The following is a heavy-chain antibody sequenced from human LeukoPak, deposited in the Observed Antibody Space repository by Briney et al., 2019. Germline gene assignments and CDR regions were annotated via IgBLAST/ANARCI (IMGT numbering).Heavy chain of an antibody. J-gene: IGHJ4*02. CDR3: AGAEPRGIIWHPY. CDR2: IYHSGST. CDR1: GAPISSNNW. V-gene: IGHV4-4*02. Sequence: SETLSLTCAVSGAPISSNNWWWSWVRQPPGKGLEWIGEIYHSGSTNYNPSLKSRVTMSVDKSKGQFSLKLSSVTAADTAVYYCAGAEPRGIIWHPYWGQGTLVTVSS.